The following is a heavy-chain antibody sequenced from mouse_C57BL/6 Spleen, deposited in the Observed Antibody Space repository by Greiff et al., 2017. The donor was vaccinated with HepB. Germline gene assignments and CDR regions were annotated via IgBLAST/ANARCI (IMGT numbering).Heavy chain of an antibody. Sequence: QVQLQQPGAELVRPGSSVKLSCKASGYTFTSYWMDWVKQRPGQGLEWIGNIYPSDSETHYNQKFKDKATLTVDKSSSTAYMQLSSLTSEDSAVYYCARAYYDYDDYWGQGTTLTVSS. V-gene: IGHV1-61*01. J-gene: IGHJ2*01. CDR2: IYPSDSET. CDR3: ARAYYDYDDY. D-gene: IGHD2-4*01. CDR1: GYTFTSYW.